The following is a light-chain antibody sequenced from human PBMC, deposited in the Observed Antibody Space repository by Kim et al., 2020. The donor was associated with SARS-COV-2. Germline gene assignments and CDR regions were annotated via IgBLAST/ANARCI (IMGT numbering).Light chain of an antibody. Sequence: GQSITASCTGSSSAIGGYNYVSWYQQHPGKAPKLMIYEVSERPSGVPDRFSGSKSGNTASLTVSGLQAEDEAGYYCSSYAGSNIVVFGGGTQLTVL. CDR1: SSAIGGYNY. CDR2: EVS. V-gene: IGLV2-8*01. CDR3: SSYAGSNIVV. J-gene: IGLJ2*01.